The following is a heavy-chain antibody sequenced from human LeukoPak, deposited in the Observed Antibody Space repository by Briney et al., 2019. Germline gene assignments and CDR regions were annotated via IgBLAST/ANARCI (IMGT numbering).Heavy chain of an antibody. D-gene: IGHD1-14*01. CDR3: ARVPHDDNPLRLYYLDY. V-gene: IGHV4-38-2*01. J-gene: IGHJ4*02. CDR2: IYHSGNT. Sequence: SETLSLTCAVSGYSISRGYYWGWIPQPPGNGLEWSGSIYHSGNTYYTTSLKSRVTISLDTSKNQFSLKLNSVTAADTAVYYCARVPHDDNPLRLYYLDYWGQGTLVTVSS. CDR1: GYSISRGYY.